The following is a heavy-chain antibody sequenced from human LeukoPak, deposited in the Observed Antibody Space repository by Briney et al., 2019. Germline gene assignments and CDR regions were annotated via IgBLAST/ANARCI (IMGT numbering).Heavy chain of an antibody. CDR3: ARREDGTTVDY. D-gene: IGHD1-1*01. J-gene: IGHJ4*02. CDR2: ISGSGGST. CDR1: GFTFSSYA. Sequence: GGSLRLSCAASGFTFSSYAMSWVRQAPGKGLEWVSAISGSGGSTYYADSVKGRFTISRDNAKNSLYLQMNSLRAEDTAVYYCARREDGTTVDYWGQGTLVTVSS. V-gene: IGHV3-23*01.